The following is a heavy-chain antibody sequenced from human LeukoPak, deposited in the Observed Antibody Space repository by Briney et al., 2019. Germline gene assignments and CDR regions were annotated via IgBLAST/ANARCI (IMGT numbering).Heavy chain of an antibody. J-gene: IGHJ5*02. CDR3: AKIRSSSGLWFDP. Sequence: GSLSLSCAAAGFTFSSYAMRWARPAAGKGLEWVSAISGSGGSTYYADPVKGRFTISRDNSKNTLYLQMNSLRAEDTAVYYCAKIRSSSGLWFDPWGQGTVVTVSS. CDR1: GFTFSSYA. D-gene: IGHD6-13*01. V-gene: IGHV3-23*01. CDR2: ISGSGGST.